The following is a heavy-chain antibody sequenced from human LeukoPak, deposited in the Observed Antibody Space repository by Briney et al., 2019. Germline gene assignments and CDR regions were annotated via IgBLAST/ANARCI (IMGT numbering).Heavy chain of an antibody. Sequence: HGASVKVSCKASGYTFTGYYMHWVRQAPGQGLEWMGWINPNSGGTNYAQKFQGRVTMTRDTSISTAYMELSRLRSDDTAVYYCATNGIAVAGNGGNSRPYFDYWGQGTLVTVSS. V-gene: IGHV1-2*02. J-gene: IGHJ4*02. CDR2: INPNSGGT. D-gene: IGHD6-19*01. CDR3: ATNGIAVAGNGGNSRPYFDY. CDR1: GYTFTGYY.